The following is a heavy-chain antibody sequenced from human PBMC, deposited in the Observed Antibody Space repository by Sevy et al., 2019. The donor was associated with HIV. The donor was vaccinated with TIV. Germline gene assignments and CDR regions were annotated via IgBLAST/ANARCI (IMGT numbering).Heavy chain of an antibody. CDR3: VSLLLSYRSGWSYFDY. Sequence: GGSLRLSCAISGFTVNDKYIIWVRQAPGKGLEWVSVIFCSGSTYYAVSAKGRFTISRDNSKNTVDLQMNSLRAEDTAVYYCVSLLLSYRSGWSYFDYWGQGTLVTVSS. V-gene: IGHV3-66*02. J-gene: IGHJ4*02. D-gene: IGHD6-19*01. CDR1: GFTVNDKY. CDR2: IFCSGST.